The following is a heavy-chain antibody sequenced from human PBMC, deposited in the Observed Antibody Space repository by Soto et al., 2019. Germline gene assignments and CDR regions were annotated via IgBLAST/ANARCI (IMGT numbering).Heavy chain of an antibody. V-gene: IGHV1-69*06. Sequence: QVQLVQSGAEMKKPGSSVKVSCKASGGTFTNYTISWVRQAPGQGLEWMGGIIPMFGTTNHAQKFQGRVTINANKSTTSAHMDLSSLRSEDTAVYYCATGIGLRYFDWACESWGQGTLVTVSS. D-gene: IGHD3-9*01. J-gene: IGHJ5*02. CDR1: GGTFTNYT. CDR2: IIPMFGTT. CDR3: ATGIGLRYFDWACES.